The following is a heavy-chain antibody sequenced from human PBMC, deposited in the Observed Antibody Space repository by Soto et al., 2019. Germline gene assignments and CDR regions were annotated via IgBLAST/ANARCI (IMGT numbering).Heavy chain of an antibody. Sequence: PGGSLRLSCAASGFTFSSYWMHWVRQAPGKGLVWVSRTNGDVSSTSYADSVKGRFTISRDNTKDTLYLQMNSLRAEDTAVYYCGRGSSGSYGRAVDIWGQGTKVTVSS. CDR1: GFTFSSYW. D-gene: IGHD3-22*01. V-gene: IGHV3-74*01. CDR3: GRGSSGSYGRAVDI. CDR2: TNGDVSST. J-gene: IGHJ3*02.